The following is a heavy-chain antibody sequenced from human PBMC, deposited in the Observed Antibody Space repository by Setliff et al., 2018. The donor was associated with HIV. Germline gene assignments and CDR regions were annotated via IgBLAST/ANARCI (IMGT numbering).Heavy chain of an antibody. Sequence: GASVKVSCKASGYTFTGYHMHWVRQAPGQGLEWMGWINPNRGVTTYAQNFQGRVTMTSDTSISTVYMELNSLRSDDTAVFYCARGDDYGDFYFFDYWGQGTLVTVS. CDR3: ARGDDYGDFYFFDY. V-gene: IGHV1-2*02. D-gene: IGHD4-17*01. J-gene: IGHJ4*02. CDR2: INPNRGVT. CDR1: GYTFTGYH.